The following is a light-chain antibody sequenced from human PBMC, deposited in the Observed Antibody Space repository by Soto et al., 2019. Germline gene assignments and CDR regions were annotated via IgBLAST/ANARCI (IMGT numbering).Light chain of an antibody. J-gene: IGKJ1*01. CDR3: QQYYRPWT. CDR2: WAS. Sequence: DIVMTQSPDSLAVSLGERATINCKSSQSVLYSSNNKNYLAWYQQKPGQPPKLLIYWASTRESGVPARFSGSGSATDFTVTITSLQAADLAVYYCQQYYRPWTLGQGTKVDIK. V-gene: IGKV4-1*01. CDR1: QSVLYSSNNKNY.